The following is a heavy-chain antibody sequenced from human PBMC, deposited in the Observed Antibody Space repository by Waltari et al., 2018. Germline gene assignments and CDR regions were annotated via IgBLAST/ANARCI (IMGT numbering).Heavy chain of an antibody. V-gene: IGHV1-69*10. D-gene: IGHD5-12*01. CDR3: ARGLLVAGTGIVFDD. J-gene: IGHJ4*02. CDR1: GGTFSRSA. CDR2: IIPALDTI. Sequence: QVHLVQSGAEVKKPGSSVKVSCRTSGGTFSRSAIGWVRQAPGQGLEWMGGIIPALDTIKSAQKFQGRVTITADKSMITAYMELSSLTLEDTAVYFCARGLLVAGTGIVFDDWGQGTLVTVSS.